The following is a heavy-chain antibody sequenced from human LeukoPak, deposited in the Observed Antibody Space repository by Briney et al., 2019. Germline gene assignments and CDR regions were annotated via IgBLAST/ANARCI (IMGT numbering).Heavy chain of an antibody. V-gene: IGHV3-7*01. CDR1: GFTFSIYW. Sequence: PGGSLRLSCAASGFTFSIYWMSWVRQAPGKGLEWVANIKQDGSEKYYVDSVKGRFTISRDNAKNSLYLQMNSLRAEDTAVYYCAREEPYYYDSSGYLHSWGQGTLVTVSS. D-gene: IGHD3-22*01. J-gene: IGHJ1*01. CDR2: IKQDGSEK. CDR3: AREEPYYYDSSGYLHS.